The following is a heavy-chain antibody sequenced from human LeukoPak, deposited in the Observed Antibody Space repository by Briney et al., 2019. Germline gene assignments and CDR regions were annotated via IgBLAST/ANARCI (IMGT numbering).Heavy chain of an antibody. CDR1: GFTFSSYS. CDR3: VRDLTIVGVAQVHH. Sequence: GGSLRLSCAASGFTFSSYSMNWVRQAPGKGLEWVSYISSSSTIYYADSVKGRFTISRGNAKNSLFLHMNSLRAEDTAVYYCVRDLTIVGVAQVHHWGQGTLVTVSS. V-gene: IGHV3-48*01. D-gene: IGHD1-26*01. CDR2: ISSSSTI. J-gene: IGHJ5*02.